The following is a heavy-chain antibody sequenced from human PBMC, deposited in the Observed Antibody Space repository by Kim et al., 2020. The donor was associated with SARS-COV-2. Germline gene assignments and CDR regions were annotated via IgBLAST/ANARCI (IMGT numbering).Heavy chain of an antibody. CDR3: ATDTFYTSAEDFPL. CDR1: GFTFSDYD. Sequence: GGSLRLSCAASGFTFSDYDMSWIRQAPGKGLEWISSISSSGTTKYYADSVKGRFTISRDNAKKTLYLQMNSLRAEDTAVYYCATDTFYTSAEDFPLWGQGTLVTVSS. CDR2: ISSSGTTK. V-gene: IGHV3-11*01. D-gene: IGHD2-2*01. J-gene: IGHJ1*01.